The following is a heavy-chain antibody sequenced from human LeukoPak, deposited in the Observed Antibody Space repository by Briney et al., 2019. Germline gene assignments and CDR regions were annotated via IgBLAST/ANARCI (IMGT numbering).Heavy chain of an antibody. CDR2: IYHSGST. CDR1: GGSISSSNW. V-gene: IGHV4-4*02. J-gene: IGHJ6*04. D-gene: IGHD3-10*01. CDR3: ARQINRWFGELLPSLHHHYGMDV. Sequence: SETLSLTCAVSGGSISSSNWWSWVRPPPGKGLELIGEIYHSGSTNYNPSLKSRATISVDKSKNQFSLKLSSVTAADTAVYYCARQINRWFGELLPSLHHHYGMDVWGKGTTVTVSS.